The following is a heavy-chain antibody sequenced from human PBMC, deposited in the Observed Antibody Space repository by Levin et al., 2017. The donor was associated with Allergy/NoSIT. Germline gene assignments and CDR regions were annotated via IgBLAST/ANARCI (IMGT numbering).Heavy chain of an antibody. V-gene: IGHV3-23*01. CDR3: AKDNGIEGELVLGYYYYGMDG. Sequence: LSLTCAASGFTFSSYAMSWVRQAPGKGLEWVSDMSGSGGSTYYADSVKGRFTISRDNSKNTLYLQMNSLRAEDTAVYYCAKDNGIEGELVLGYYYYGMDGWGQGTTVTVSS. CDR1: GFTFSSYA. CDR2: MSGSGGST. D-gene: IGHD6-6*01. J-gene: IGHJ6*02.